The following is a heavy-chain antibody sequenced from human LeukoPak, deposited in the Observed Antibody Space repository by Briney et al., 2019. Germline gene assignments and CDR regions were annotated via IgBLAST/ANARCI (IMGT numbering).Heavy chain of an antibody. CDR1: GGSISNTNW. J-gene: IGHJ4*02. Sequence: SGTLSLTCGVSGGSISNTNWWTWVRQPPGKGLEWIGEVNLQGSTNYNPSLKSRVAISVDRSENHISLKLTSVTAADTGVYYCAWGYSANGRRGATAVYWGQGTLVTVSS. D-gene: IGHD5-12*01. CDR2: VNLQGST. CDR3: AWGYSANGRRGATAVY. V-gene: IGHV4-4*02.